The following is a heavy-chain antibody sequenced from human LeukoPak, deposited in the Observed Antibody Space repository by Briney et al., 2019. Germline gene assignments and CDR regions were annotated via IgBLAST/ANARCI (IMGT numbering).Heavy chain of an antibody. CDR2: IYYSGST. V-gene: IGHV4-59*08. Sequence: SETLSLTCTVSGGSISSYYWSWIRQPPGKGLEWIGYIYYSGSTNYNPSLKSRVTISVDTSKNQFSLKLSSVTAADTAVYYCARLQLGITMVRGSYYYGMDVWGQGTTVTVSS. J-gene: IGHJ6*02. D-gene: IGHD3-10*01. CDR3: ARLQLGITMVRGSYYYGMDV. CDR1: GGSISSYY.